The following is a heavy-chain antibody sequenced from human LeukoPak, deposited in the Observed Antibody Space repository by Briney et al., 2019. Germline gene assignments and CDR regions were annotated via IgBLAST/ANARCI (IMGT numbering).Heavy chain of an antibody. CDR1: GFTFSDYA. CDR3: ARDWFHAIDY. CDR2: ISYDGSDK. D-gene: IGHD2/OR15-2a*01. V-gene: IGHV3-30*04. J-gene: IGHJ4*02. Sequence: GGSLRLSCAASGFTFSDYAMHWVRQAPGKGLEWVAVISYDGSDKYSADSVKGRFTISRDNAKNTLYLQMNSLRAEDTAVYYCARDWFHAIDYWGQGTLVTVSS.